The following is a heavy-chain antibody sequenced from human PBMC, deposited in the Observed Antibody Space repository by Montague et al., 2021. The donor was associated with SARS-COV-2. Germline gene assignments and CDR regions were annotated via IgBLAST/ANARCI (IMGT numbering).Heavy chain of an antibody. CDR1: GFTFGDYS. CDR3: TRDKTLLWFGELYWYFDL. V-gene: IGHV3-49*04. Sequence: SLRLSCASSGFTFGDYSMSWVRQAPGKGLEWVSFIRRTAYGGTTEYAASVKGRFTISRDDSKSIAYLQMNSLKTEDTAVYYCTRDKTLLWFGELYWYFDLWGRGTLVTVSS. D-gene: IGHD3-10*01. CDR2: IRRTAYGGTT. J-gene: IGHJ2*01.